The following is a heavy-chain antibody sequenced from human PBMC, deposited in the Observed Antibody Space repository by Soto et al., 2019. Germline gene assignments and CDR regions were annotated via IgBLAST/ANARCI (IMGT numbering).Heavy chain of an antibody. CDR2: IYPGDSDT. Sequence: GESLKISCKGSGYSFTSYWIGWVRQMPGKGLEWMGIIYPGDSDTRYSPSFQGQVTISADKSISTAYLQWSSLKASDTAMYYCARLAARPGYYYYYGMDVWGQGTTVTV. J-gene: IGHJ6*02. CDR3: ARLAARPGYYYYYGMDV. D-gene: IGHD6-6*01. CDR1: GYSFTSYW. V-gene: IGHV5-51*01.